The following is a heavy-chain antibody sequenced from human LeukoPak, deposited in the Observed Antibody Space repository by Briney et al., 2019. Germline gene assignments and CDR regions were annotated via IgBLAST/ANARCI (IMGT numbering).Heavy chain of an antibody. CDR3: AKDLVPEAPYFDY. Sequence: PGGSLRLSCAASGFTFSSYGMHWVRQAPGKGLEWVAVIWYDGSNKYCADSVKGRFTISRANSKNTLYLQMNSLRAEDTAVYYCAKDLVPEAPYFDYWGQGTLVTVSS. D-gene: IGHD2-2*01. J-gene: IGHJ4*02. CDR1: GFTFSSYG. CDR2: IWYDGSNK. V-gene: IGHV3-30*02.